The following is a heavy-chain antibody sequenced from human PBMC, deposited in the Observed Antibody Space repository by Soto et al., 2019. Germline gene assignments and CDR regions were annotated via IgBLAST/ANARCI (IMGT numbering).Heavy chain of an antibody. D-gene: IGHD2-2*01. V-gene: IGHV4-59*08. J-gene: IGHJ4*02. CDR2: IYYSGST. CDR1: GGSISSYY. CDR3: ARWLGYCSSTSCYAYFDY. Sequence: SETLSLTCTVSGGSISSYYWSWIRQPPGEGLEWIGYIYYSGSTNYNPSLKSRVTISVDTSKNQFSLKLSSVTAADTAVFYFARWLGYCSSTSCYAYFDYWGQGTLVTVSS.